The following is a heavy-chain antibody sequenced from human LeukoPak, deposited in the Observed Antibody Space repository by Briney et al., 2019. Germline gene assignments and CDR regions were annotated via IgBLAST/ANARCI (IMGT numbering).Heavy chain of an antibody. CDR2: IKSKTDGGTT. D-gene: IGHD4-17*01. V-gene: IGHV3-15*01. CDR1: GVTFSNAW. J-gene: IGHJ4*02. CDR3: TTDLYGDLDY. Sequence: GGSLRLSCAASGVTFSNAWMSCGREGPGAGLEYGCRIKSKTDGGTTDYAAPVKGRFTISRDDSKNTLYLQMNSLKTEDTAVYYCTTDLYGDLDYWGQGNLVTVSS.